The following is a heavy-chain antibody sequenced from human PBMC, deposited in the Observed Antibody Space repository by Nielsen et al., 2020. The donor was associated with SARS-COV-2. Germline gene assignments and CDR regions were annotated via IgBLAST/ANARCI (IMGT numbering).Heavy chain of an antibody. CDR2: IYYSGCT. Sequence: ESLEISCTVSGGSISSYYWSWIRQPPGKGLEGIGSIYYSGCTNYNPSRKSRVTISVDTSKYQISLKLSSVTAADTAVYYCARAWGDCSGGSCYSGDYYYYGMDVWGQGTTVTVSS. CDR1: GGSISSYY. CDR3: ARAWGDCSGGSCYSGDYYYYGMDV. J-gene: IGHJ6*02. D-gene: IGHD2-15*01. V-gene: IGHV4-59*01.